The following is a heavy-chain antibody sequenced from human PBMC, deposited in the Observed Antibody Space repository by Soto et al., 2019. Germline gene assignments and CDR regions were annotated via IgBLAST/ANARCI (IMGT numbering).Heavy chain of an antibody. CDR2: ITSSSDAI. D-gene: IGHD4-17*01. J-gene: IGHJ6*02. Sequence: EVQLVESGGALVHPGGSLRLSCAVCGFAFRSYEMNWVRQAPGKGPEWVSYITSSSDAIYYAASVKGRFTVSRDNAKNSLYLQMNSLRAEDTAVYYCAILDFGDYLLSYGVDVWGQGTTVTVSS. V-gene: IGHV3-48*03. CDR3: AILDFGDYLLSYGVDV. CDR1: GFAFRSYE.